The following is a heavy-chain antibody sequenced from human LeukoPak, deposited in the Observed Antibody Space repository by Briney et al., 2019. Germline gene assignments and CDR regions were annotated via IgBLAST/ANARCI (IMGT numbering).Heavy chain of an antibody. J-gene: IGHJ4*02. CDR3: ATDRGWRTSGYYLYYFEY. Sequence: GGSLRLSCAASGFISTNYFMSWVRQAPGKGLEWVASIKHDGSEKYYVDSVRGRFTISRDNTMNSLYLQMSSLRAEDTAVYYCATDRGWRTSGYYLYYFEYWGQGTLVTFSS. CDR2: IKHDGSEK. V-gene: IGHV3-7*01. CDR1: GFISTNYF. D-gene: IGHD3-3*01.